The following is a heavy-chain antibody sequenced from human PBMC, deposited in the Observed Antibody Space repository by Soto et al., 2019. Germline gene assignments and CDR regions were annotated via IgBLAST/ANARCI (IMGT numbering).Heavy chain of an antibody. CDR1: GGTFSSYA. D-gene: IGHD3-22*01. J-gene: IGHJ4*02. CDR3: ARGRYYYDSSGYGY. CDR2: IIRIFGTA. V-gene: IGHV1-69*06. Sequence: SVRVSCNASGGTFSSYAISWVRQAPGQGLEWMGGIIRIFGTANYAQKFQGRVTITADKSTSTAYMELSSLRSEDTAVYYCARGRYYYDSSGYGYWGQGTLVTVSS.